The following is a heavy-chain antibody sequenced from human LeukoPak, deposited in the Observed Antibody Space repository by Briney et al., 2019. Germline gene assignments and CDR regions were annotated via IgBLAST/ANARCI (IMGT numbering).Heavy chain of an antibody. CDR3: ARDLLEMATILFDY. J-gene: IGHJ4*02. D-gene: IGHD5-24*01. Sequence: ASVKVSCKASGGTFSSYAISWVRQAPGQGLEWMGRIIPILGIANYAQKFQGRVTITADKSTSTAYMELSSLRSEDTAVYYCARDLLEMATILFDYWGQGTLVTVSS. CDR1: GGTFSSYA. V-gene: IGHV1-69*04. CDR2: IIPILGIA.